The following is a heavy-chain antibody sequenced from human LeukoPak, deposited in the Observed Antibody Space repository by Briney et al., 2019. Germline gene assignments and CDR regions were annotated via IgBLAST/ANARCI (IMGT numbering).Heavy chain of an antibody. D-gene: IGHD6-13*01. V-gene: IGHV3-23*01. Sequence: GGSLRLSCAASGFTFSDYAMTWVRQAPGKGLEWVSAISGSCGSTYYADSVKGRFTISRDNSKNTLYLQMNSLRAEDTAVYYCATFNSGGDSSRGHYWGQGTLVTVSS. CDR1: GFTFSDYA. J-gene: IGHJ4*02. CDR2: ISGSCGST. CDR3: ATFNSGGDSSRGHY.